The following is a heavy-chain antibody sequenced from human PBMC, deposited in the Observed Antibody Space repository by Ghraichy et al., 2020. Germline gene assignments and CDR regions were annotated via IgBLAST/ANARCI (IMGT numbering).Heavy chain of an antibody. J-gene: IGHJ3*02. CDR1: GDSVSSTSW. CDR3: ARDADFGDQRWAFDM. D-gene: IGHD4-17*01. V-gene: IGHV4/OR15-8*01. CDR2: MNHGGSV. Sequence: SETLSLTCSVSGDSVSSTSWWTWVRQPPGKGLEWIGEMNHGGSVNYNPSLRTRAAISVDRTKNQISLKLDSVTDPDTAVYYCARDADFGDQRWAFDMWGQGTMVTGS.